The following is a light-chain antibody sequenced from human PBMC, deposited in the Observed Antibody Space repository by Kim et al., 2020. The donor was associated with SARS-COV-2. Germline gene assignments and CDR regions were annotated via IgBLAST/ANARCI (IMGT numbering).Light chain of an antibody. J-gene: IGKJ2*03. Sequence: IRLTQSPSTLSASIGDRVSITCRASQSVDRWLAWYQQRPGKAPKLLIYDATDLKSGVPSRFSGRGSGTEFTLTITSLQPDDFGTYYCQQYRTYSYSLGQGTKLEI. CDR1: QSVDRW. CDR2: DAT. CDR3: QQYRTYSYS. V-gene: IGKV1-5*01.